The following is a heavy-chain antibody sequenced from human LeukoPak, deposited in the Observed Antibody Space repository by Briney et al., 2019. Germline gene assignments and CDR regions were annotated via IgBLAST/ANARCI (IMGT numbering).Heavy chain of an antibody. Sequence: ASVKVSCSSSGYILTNYGIYWVRQAPGQGLEWMGWINTYNGETDYAQNFQGRVTMTTDTSTSTAYMDLRSLTSDGTAVYYCARGRLGVSGYKDYLDYWGQGTLVTVSS. J-gene: IGHJ4*02. CDR1: GYILTNYG. D-gene: IGHD5-12*01. CDR2: INTYNGET. CDR3: ARGRLGVSGYKDYLDY. V-gene: IGHV1-18*01.